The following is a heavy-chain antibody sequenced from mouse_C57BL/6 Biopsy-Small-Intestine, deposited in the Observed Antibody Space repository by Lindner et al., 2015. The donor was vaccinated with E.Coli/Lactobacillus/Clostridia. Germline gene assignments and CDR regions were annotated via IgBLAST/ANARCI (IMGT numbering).Heavy chain of an antibody. Sequence: VQLQESGPELVKPGASVKISCKASGYTFTDYNMDWVKQSHGKSLEWIGYIYPNNGGTGYNQKFKSKATLTVDKSPSTAYMELHSLTSEDSAVYYCARDSNYGYFDYWGQGTLVTVSA. CDR3: ARDSNYGYFDY. J-gene: IGHJ3*01. V-gene: IGHV1-34*02. D-gene: IGHD2-5*01. CDR1: GYTFTDYN. CDR2: IYPNNGGT.